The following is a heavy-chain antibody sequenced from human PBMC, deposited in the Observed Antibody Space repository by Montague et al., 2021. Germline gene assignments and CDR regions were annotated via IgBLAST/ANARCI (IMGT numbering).Heavy chain of an antibody. J-gene: IGHJ6*03. CDR3: ARGRDRYYDLDI. CDR2: VSHGRRT. Sequence: SETLSLTCTVSRSPLNSVYYCGWFRQPPAKGLEWMGSVSHGRRTYYNQPLKSRVTISVDTSNNHFSLKLSSVTAADTAMYYCARGRDRYYDLDIWGKGTTVTVSS. CDR1: RSPLNSVYY. V-gene: IGHV4-38-2*02.